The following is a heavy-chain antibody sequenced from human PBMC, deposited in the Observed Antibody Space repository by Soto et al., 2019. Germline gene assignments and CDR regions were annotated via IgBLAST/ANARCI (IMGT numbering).Heavy chain of an antibody. CDR3: ARLVNGFYSNSGSYYSQN. CDR2: IYHSGST. CDR1: GGSITSSSYS. V-gene: IGHV4-39*01. D-gene: IGHD3-10*01. Sequence: PSETLSLTCTVSGGSITSSSYSWSWIRQPPGKGLEWIGYIYHSGSTYYNPSLKSRVTISVDSSKNQFSLKLSSVTAADTAVYYCARLVNGFYSNSGSYYSQNWGQGTLVTVSS. J-gene: IGHJ4*02.